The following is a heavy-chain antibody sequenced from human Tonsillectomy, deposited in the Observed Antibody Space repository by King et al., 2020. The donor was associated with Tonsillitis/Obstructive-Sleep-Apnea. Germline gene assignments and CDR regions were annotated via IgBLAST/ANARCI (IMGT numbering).Heavy chain of an antibody. V-gene: IGHV3-23*04. J-gene: IGHJ4*02. CDR2: ISDSTYYT. CDR1: GFTFSDYA. CDR3: ARVVYYSGAHKFDF. Sequence: VQLVESGGDLVQPGGSLRLSCAGSGFTFSDYAMTWFRQAPGKGLEWVSCISDSTYYTYYADAVRGRFTISKDNSENTLYLQMSSLRVEDTAVYYCARVVYYSGAHKFDFWGQGTPVTVSS. D-gene: IGHD2-8*01.